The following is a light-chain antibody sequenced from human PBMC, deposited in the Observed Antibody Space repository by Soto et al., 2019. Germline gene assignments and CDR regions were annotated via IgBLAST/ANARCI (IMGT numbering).Light chain of an antibody. V-gene: IGKV3-11*01. CDR2: DAS. CDR1: QSVSSY. Sequence: EIVLTQSPATLSLSPGEIATLSCRASQSVSSYLAWYQQKPGQAPRLLIYDASNRATGIPARFSGSGSGTDFTLTISSLEPEDFAVYYCQQRSNRPPTFGQGTRLETK. CDR3: QQRSNRPPT. J-gene: IGKJ5*01.